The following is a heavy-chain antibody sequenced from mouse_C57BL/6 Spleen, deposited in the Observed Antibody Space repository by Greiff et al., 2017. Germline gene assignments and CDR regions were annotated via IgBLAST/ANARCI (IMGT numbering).Heavy chain of an antibody. V-gene: IGHV1-31*01. CDR2: IYPCNGVS. D-gene: IGHD2-3*01. CDR1: GYSFTGYY. J-gene: IGHJ1*03. CDR3: ARPIDGPTGYFDV. Sequence: EVQLVESGPELVKPGASVKISCKASGYSFTGYYMHWVKQSHGNILDWIGCIYPCNGVSSYNQKFKGKDTLTVDKSSSTAYMELRSLTSEDSAFYYCARPIDGPTGYFDVWGTGTTVTVSS.